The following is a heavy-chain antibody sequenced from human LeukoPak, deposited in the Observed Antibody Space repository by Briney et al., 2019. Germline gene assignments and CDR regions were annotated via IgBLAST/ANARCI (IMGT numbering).Heavy chain of an antibody. J-gene: IGHJ5*02. CDR1: GGSFSGYY. CDR3: ARVNYGGNSRWFDP. V-gene: IGHV4-34*01. Sequence: PSETLSHTCAVYGGSFSGYYWSWIRQPPGKGLEWIGEINHSGSTNYNPSLKSRVTISVDTSKNQFSLKLSSVTAADTAVYYCARVNYGGNSRWFDPWGQGTLVTVSS. D-gene: IGHD4-23*01. CDR2: INHSGST.